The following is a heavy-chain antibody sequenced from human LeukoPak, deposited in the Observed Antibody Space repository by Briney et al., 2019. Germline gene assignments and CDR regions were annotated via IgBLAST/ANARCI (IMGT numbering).Heavy chain of an antibody. V-gene: IGHV1-2*06. CDR3: ARVVTGTTNWFDP. CDR1: GYTFTNYY. D-gene: IGHD1-7*01. Sequence: ASVKVSCKASGYTFTNYYIHWVRQAPGQGLEWMGRINPNSGGTNYAQKFQGRVTMTRDTSISTAYMELSRLRSDDTAVYYCARVVTGTTNWFDPWGQGTLVTVSS. J-gene: IGHJ5*02. CDR2: INPNSGGT.